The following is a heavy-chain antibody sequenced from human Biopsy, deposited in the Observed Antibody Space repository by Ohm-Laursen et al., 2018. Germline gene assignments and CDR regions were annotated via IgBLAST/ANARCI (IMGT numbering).Heavy chain of an antibody. D-gene: IGHD3-10*01. V-gene: IGHV4-34*01. CDR3: ARGTNYYGSGRNRHWFDP. CDR2: INDSGRT. J-gene: IGHJ5*02. CDR1: GGSFSGYY. Sequence: TLSLTCGVYGGSFSGYYCSWIRQPPGKGLEWIGEINDSGRTNYNPSLRSRVTFSVDTSKNQFSLKLSSVTAADTAVYYFARGTNYYGSGRNRHWFDPWGQGTQVTVSS.